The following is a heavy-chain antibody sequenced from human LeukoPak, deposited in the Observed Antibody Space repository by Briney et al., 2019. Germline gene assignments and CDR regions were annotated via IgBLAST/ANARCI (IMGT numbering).Heavy chain of an antibody. J-gene: IGHJ4*02. CDR1: GYTFTSYD. CDR2: MNPNSGNT. CDR3: AMNVDIVATPLNY. V-gene: IGHV1-8*03. Sequence: ASVKVSCKASGYTFTSYDINWVRQATGQGLEWMGWMNPNSGNTGYAQKFQGRVTITRNTSISTAYMELRSLRSDDTAVYYCAMNVDIVATPLNYWGQGTLVTVSS. D-gene: IGHD5-12*01.